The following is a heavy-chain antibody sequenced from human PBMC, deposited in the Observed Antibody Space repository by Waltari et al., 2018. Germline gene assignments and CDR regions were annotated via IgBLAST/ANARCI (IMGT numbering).Heavy chain of an antibody. D-gene: IGHD3-3*01. CDR2: INPNSGDT. Sequence: QVQLVQSGAEVKKPGASVNVSCKASGYTFTGYYMHWVRQAPGQGLEWMGWINPNSGDTKYAQKFQGRVTMTRDTSISTAYMELSGLRSDDTAVYYCARDSYDFWSATEGGAFDIWGQGTMVTVSS. CDR1: GYTFTGYY. V-gene: IGHV1-2*02. CDR3: ARDSYDFWSATEGGAFDI. J-gene: IGHJ3*02.